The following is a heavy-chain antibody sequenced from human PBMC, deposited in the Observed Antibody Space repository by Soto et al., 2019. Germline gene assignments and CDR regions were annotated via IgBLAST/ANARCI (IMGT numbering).Heavy chain of an antibody. Sequence: EVQLVESGGGLVKPGGSLRLSCAASGFTFSSYSMNWVRQAPGKGLEWVSSISSSSSYIYYAASVKGRFTISRDNAKNSLYLQMNSLRAEDTAVYYCARYGALGDYWGQGTLVTVSS. J-gene: IGHJ4*02. CDR2: ISSSSSYI. CDR1: GFTFSSYS. V-gene: IGHV3-21*01. CDR3: ARYGALGDY. D-gene: IGHD4-17*01.